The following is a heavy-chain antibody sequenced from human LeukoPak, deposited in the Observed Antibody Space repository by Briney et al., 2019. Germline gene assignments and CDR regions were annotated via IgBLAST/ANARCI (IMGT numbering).Heavy chain of an antibody. J-gene: IGHJ3*02. D-gene: IGHD1-26*01. Sequence: GGSLRLSCAASGFSVSSNFMTWVRQAPGKGLEWVSVIFSGGSTYYADSVKGRFTISRDNSRNTVYLQMNSLRVEDTAVYYCARGRRWDLLVSLIDASDIWGQGTMVTVSS. CDR3: ARGRRWDLLVSLIDASDI. CDR1: GFSVSSNF. V-gene: IGHV3-53*01. CDR2: IFSGGST.